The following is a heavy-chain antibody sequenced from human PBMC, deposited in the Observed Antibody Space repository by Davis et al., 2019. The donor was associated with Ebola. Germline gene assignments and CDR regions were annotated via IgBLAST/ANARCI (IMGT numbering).Heavy chain of an antibody. J-gene: IGHJ4*02. CDR1: GGTFSSYA. Sequence: SVKVSCKASGGTFSSYAISWVRQAPGQGLEWMGRIIPILGIANYAQKFQGRVTITADESTSTAYMELSSLRSEDTAVYYCAKDLTYGGNSYWGQGTLVTVSS. V-gene: IGHV1-69*04. CDR2: IIPILGIA. CDR3: AKDLTYGGNSY. D-gene: IGHD4-23*01.